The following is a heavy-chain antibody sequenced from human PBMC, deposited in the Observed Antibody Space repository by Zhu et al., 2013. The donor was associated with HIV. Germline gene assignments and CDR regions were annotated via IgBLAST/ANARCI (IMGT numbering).Heavy chain of an antibody. V-gene: IGHV1-46*03. J-gene: IGHJ4*02. CDR2: INPRVGST. Sequence: QVQLVQSGAEVKKPGASVKVSCKASGYTFTSYYMHWVRQAPGQGHEWMGIINPRVGSTTYAQKFQGRVTMTRDTSTSTVFMELSSLRFEDTAVYYCARTFTGFDYWGQGTLVTVSS. D-gene: IGHD3-16*01. CDR1: GYTFTSYY. CDR3: ARTFTGFDY.